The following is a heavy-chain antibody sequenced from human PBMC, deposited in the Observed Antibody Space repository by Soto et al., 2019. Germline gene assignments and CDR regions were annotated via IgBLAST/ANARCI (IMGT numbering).Heavy chain of an antibody. Sequence: XGSLRLSCAASGFTFSSYWMSGVRQAPGKGLEWVANIKQDGSEKYYVDSVKGRFTISRDNAKNSLYLQMNSLRAEDTAVYYCARGPDFWSGYFWFDPWGQGTLVTVS. J-gene: IGHJ5*02. D-gene: IGHD3-3*01. CDR3: ARGPDFWSGYFWFDP. V-gene: IGHV3-7*01. CDR1: GFTFSSYW. CDR2: IKQDGSEK.